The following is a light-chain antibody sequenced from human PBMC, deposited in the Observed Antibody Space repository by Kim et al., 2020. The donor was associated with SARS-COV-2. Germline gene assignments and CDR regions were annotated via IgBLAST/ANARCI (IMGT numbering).Light chain of an antibody. CDR1: KLGDKY. CDR2: QDT. CDR3: QAWDTSTGV. J-gene: IGLJ3*02. V-gene: IGLV3-1*01. Sequence: SYELTQPPSVSVSPGQTARITCSGDKLGDKYACWYQQKPGQAPVLVIYQDTKRPSGIPERFSGSNSGNTATLTISGTQAMDEADYYCQAWDTSTGVFGGG.